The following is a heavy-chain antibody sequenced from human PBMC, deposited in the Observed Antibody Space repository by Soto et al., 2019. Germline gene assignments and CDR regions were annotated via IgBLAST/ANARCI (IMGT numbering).Heavy chain of an antibody. CDR2: IYHIENT. CDR1: GDSVTSGSRY. CDR3: ARDRYVRYCGGDCYRLDP. Sequence: QVQLQESGPGLVKPSETLSLTCTVFGDSVTSGSRYWSWIRQPPGKGLDRIGYIYHIENTNYNPSLKNRVTISVDTSKNQFSLKLSSVTAADTAMYYCARDRYVRYCGGDCYRLDPWGQGTLGTVSS. J-gene: IGHJ5*02. V-gene: IGHV4-61*01. D-gene: IGHD2-21*02.